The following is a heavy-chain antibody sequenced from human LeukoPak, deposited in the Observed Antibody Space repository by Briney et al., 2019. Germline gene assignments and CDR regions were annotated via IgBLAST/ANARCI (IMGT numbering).Heavy chain of an antibody. D-gene: IGHD2-15*01. J-gene: IGHJ6*02. Sequence: PGGSLRLSCAASEFTFSTYAMSWVRQAPGKGLEWVAVISYDGSHKYYEDSVKGRFTISRDNSKNTLYLEMNSLRVEDTAVYYCARGLGYCSGGSCFDGDYYYYGMDVWGQGSTVTVSS. CDR2: ISYDGSHK. CDR1: EFTFSTYA. V-gene: IGHV3-30*03. CDR3: ARGLGYCSGGSCFDGDYYYYGMDV.